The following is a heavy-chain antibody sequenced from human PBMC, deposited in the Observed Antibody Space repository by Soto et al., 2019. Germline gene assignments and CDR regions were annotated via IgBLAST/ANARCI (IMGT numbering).Heavy chain of an antibody. CDR3: AGGPEAYCGVDCYLNDYYCGMDD. J-gene: IGHJ6*02. D-gene: IGHD2-21*02. CDR1: GGTFSSYA. Sequence: QVQLVQSGAEVKKPGSSVKVSCKTSGGTFSSYAISWVRQAPGQGLEWMGGLIPTLGTANYAQKFQGRVTITADESTRTAYMALSSLRSEDTAVYYCAGGPEAYCGVDCYLNDYYCGMDDWGQGTTVTVSS. CDR2: LIPTLGTA. V-gene: IGHV1-69*01.